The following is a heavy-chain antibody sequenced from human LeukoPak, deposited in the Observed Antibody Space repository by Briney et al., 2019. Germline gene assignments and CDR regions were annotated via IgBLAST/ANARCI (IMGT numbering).Heavy chain of an antibody. J-gene: IGHJ4*02. V-gene: IGHV3-74*01. D-gene: IGHD3-22*01. Sequence: PGGSLRLSCAASGFTFSSYWMHWVRQAPGKGLVWFSRINSDGSSTSYADSVRGRFTISRDNAKNTLYLQMNSLRAEDTAVYYCARGTHYYDSSGYYPFDYWGQGTLVTVSS. CDR2: INSDGSST. CDR3: ARGTHYYDSSGYYPFDY. CDR1: GFTFSSYW.